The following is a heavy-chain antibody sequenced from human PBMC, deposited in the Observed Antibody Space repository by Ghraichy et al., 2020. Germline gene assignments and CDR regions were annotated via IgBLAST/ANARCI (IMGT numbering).Heavy chain of an antibody. CDR2: IYYSGST. V-gene: IGHV4-31*03. D-gene: IGHD1-7*01. CDR3: ARGRDRYNWNSLFDP. Sequence: SQTLSLTCTVSGGSISSGGYYWSWIRQHPGKGLEWIGYIYYSGSTYYNPSLKSRVTISVDTSKNQFSLKLSSVTAADTAVYYCARGRDRYNWNSLFDPWGQGTLVTVSS. CDR1: GGSISSGGYY. J-gene: IGHJ5*02.